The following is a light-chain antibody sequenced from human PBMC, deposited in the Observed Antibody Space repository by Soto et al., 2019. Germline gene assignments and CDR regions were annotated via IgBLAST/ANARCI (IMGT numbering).Light chain of an antibody. CDR3: QQRRTWPPIT. V-gene: IGKV3-11*01. CDR1: ESVSNH. J-gene: IGKJ3*01. Sequence: EIVLAQSPAILSLSPGERATLACRASESVSNHLAWFQQKPGQAPRLLIYDASNRASGIPARFSGSGSGTDFTLTITSLEPEDFAVYFCQQRRTWPPITFGPGTTVDI. CDR2: DAS.